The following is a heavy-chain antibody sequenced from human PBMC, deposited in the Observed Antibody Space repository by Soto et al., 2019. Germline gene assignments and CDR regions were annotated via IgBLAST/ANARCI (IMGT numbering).Heavy chain of an antibody. CDR2: INHSGST. CDR3: ARGGLMYYGSGRQRRFDP. Sequence: QVQLQQWGAGLLKPSETLSLTCAVYGGSFSGYYWSWIRQPPGKGLEWIGEINHSGSTNYNPSLKSRVTISVDTSKNQFSLKLSSVTAADTAVYYCARGGLMYYGSGRQRRFDPWGQGTLVTVSS. CDR1: GGSFSGYY. J-gene: IGHJ5*02. V-gene: IGHV4-34*01. D-gene: IGHD3-10*01.